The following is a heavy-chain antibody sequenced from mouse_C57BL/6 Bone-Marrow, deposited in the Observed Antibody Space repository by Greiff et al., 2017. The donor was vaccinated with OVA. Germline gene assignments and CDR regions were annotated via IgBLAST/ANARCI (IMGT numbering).Heavy chain of an antibody. CDR3: ARKGDYYSNYNYAMDY. J-gene: IGHJ4*01. CDR2: INPNNGGT. V-gene: IGHV1-26*01. CDR1: GYTFTDYY. Sequence: VQLQQPGPELVKPGASVKISCKASGYTFTDYYMNWVKQSHGKSLEWIGDINPNNGGTSYNQKFKGKATLTVDKSSSTAYMELRSLTSEDSAVYYCARKGDYYSNYNYAMDYWGKGTSVTVSS. D-gene: IGHD2-5*01.